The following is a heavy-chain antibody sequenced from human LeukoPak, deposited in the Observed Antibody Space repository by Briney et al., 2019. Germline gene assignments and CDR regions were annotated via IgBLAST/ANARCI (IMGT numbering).Heavy chain of an antibody. D-gene: IGHD3-10*01. J-gene: IGHJ4*02. CDR1: GYTFTGYY. Sequence: ASVKVSRKASGYTFTGYYMHWVRQAPGQGLEWMGRINPNSGGTNYAQKFQGRVTMTRDTSISTAYMELSRLRAEDTAVYYCARDGGVVRGVIIRGDYFDYWGQGTLVTVSS. V-gene: IGHV1-2*06. CDR3: ARDGGVVRGVIIRGDYFDY. CDR2: INPNSGGT.